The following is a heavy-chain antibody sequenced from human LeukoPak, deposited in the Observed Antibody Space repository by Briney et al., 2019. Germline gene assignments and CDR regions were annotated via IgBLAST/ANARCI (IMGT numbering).Heavy chain of an antibody. V-gene: IGHV1-2*02. Sequence: ASVKVSCKASGYTFTSYGISWVRQAPGQGLEWMGWINPNSGGTNYAQKFQGRVTMTRDTSISTAYMELSRLRSDDTAVYYCARVLRGSSWYLDPWGQGTLVTVSS. CDR3: ARVLRGSSWYLDP. CDR1: GYTFTSYG. J-gene: IGHJ5*02. CDR2: INPNSGGT. D-gene: IGHD6-13*01.